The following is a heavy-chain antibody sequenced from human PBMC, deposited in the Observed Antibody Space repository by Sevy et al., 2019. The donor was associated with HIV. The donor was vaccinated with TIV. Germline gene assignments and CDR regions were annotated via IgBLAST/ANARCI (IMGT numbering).Heavy chain of an antibody. D-gene: IGHD3-22*01. J-gene: IGHJ6*02. V-gene: IGHV3-7*01. CDR1: GFRFSDHW. CDR2: INQDGSEK. CDR3: ARVRCSSSGEICHRYYYGMDV. Sequence: GGSLRLSCAASGFRFSDHWMSCVRQAPGRGLEWVANINQDGSEKYYVDSVEGRFTISRDNAKTSLYLQMDSLRAEDSAGYYCARVRCSSSGEICHRYYYGMDVWGLGTTVTVSS.